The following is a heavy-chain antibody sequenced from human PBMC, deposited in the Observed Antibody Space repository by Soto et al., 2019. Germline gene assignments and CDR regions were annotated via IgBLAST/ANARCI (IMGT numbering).Heavy chain of an antibody. Sequence: QVQLQESGPGLVKPSETLSLTCTVSGDSLTNYYCSWFRQPPGKGLEWIGYIMYSGYSAYNLSLKRRVPMSVDTSKTQFSLMLESVTATDTAVYYCARHGFGPLHGLVDVWGQGTTVIVSS. CDR1: GDSLTNYY. D-gene: IGHD3-10*01. CDR2: IMYSGYS. J-gene: IGHJ6*02. V-gene: IGHV4-59*08. CDR3: ARHGFGPLHGLVDV.